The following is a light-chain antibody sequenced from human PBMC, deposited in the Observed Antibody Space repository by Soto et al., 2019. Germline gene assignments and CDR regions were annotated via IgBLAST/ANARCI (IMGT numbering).Light chain of an antibody. CDR3: QQYGRSLYT. CDR1: QSVSSNY. V-gene: IGKV3-20*01. Sequence: EIVLTQAPGTLSLSPGGRVTLSCRAIQSVSSNYLAWYQQKPGQAPRLLIYGAPSRATRIPDRFSGSGSGTDFPLPIIRLEPEDFAVYYCQQYGRSLYTFGQGTRLEIK. J-gene: IGKJ5*01. CDR2: GAP.